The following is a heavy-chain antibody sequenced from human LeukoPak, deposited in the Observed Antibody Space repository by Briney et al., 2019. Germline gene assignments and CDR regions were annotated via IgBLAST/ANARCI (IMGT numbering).Heavy chain of an antibody. Sequence: PGGSLRLSCAASGFPFSSYWMSWVRQAPGKGPEWVANIKQDGGEMFYVDSVKGRFTISRDNAKNSLYLQMNSLRVEDTAVYYCAREDHANYNYWGQGTLVTVSS. CDR1: GFPFSSYW. CDR2: IKQDGGEM. V-gene: IGHV3-7*01. CDR3: AREDHANYNY. J-gene: IGHJ4*02. D-gene: IGHD4/OR15-4a*01.